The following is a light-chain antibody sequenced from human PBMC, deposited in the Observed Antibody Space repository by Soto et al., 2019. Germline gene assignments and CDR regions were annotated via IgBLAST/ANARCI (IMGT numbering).Light chain of an antibody. CDR2: AAS. CDR1: QGIRNY. Sequence: DIQMTQSPSSLSASVGDRVTITCRASQGIRNYLAWFQQKPGKAPKSLIYAASNLQSGVPSNFSGSGYGTDFTLTISSLQPVDFATYYCQQYDTYPLTFGGGTKVEIK. CDR3: QQYDTYPLT. V-gene: IGKV1-16*02. J-gene: IGKJ4*01.